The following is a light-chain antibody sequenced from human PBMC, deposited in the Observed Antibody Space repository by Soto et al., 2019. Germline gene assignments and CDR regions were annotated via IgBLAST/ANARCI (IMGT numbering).Light chain of an antibody. CDR2: GAS. CDR3: QQYNNWPPRT. V-gene: IGKV3-15*01. CDR1: QSISNS. J-gene: IGKJ2*01. Sequence: EIVMTQSPASLYLSPGETATLSCRASQSISNSLAWYQQKPGQAPSRLIYGASTRATGIPARFSGSGSGTEFTLTISSLQSEDSALYYCQQYNNWPPRTFGQGTKLEIK.